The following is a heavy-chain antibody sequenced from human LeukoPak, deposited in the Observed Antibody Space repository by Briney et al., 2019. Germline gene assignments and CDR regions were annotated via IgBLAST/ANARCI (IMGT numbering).Heavy chain of an antibody. CDR2: ISYDGSNK. D-gene: IGHD3-22*01. CDR1: GFTFSSYA. Sequence: GGSLRLSCAASGFTFSSYAMHWVRQAPGKGLEWVAVISYDGSNKYYADSVKGRFTISRDNSKNTLYLQMNSLRAEDTAVYYCARDRFTTKYYYYGMDVWGQGTTVTVSS. J-gene: IGHJ6*02. V-gene: IGHV3-30-3*01. CDR3: ARDRFTTKYYYYGMDV.